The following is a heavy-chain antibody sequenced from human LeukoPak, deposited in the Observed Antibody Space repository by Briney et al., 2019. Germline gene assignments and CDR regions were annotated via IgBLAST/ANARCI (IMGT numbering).Heavy chain of an antibody. J-gene: IGHJ4*02. V-gene: IGHV3-7*05. D-gene: IGHD6-6*01. CDR2: IQQGGSEK. CDR1: GFTFSSYW. CDR3: ARCHSSSSGDY. Sequence: GGSLRLSCAASGFTFSSYWMSWVRQTPGKGLEWVANIQQGGSEKYYVDSVKGRFTISRDNAKNSLFLQMNSLRAEDTAVYYCARCHSSSSGDYWGQGTLVTVSS.